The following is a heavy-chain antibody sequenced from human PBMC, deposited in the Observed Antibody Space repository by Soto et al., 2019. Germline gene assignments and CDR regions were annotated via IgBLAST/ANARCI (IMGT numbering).Heavy chain of an antibody. V-gene: IGHV3-30*18. CDR2: VSHDGRNT. CDR1: GFTFSDYA. Sequence: VQLVESGGGVVQPGRSLRLSCAASGFTFSDYAMHWVRQAPGKELEWVAVVSHDGRNTHYADSVKGRFTISRDSSKNMVSLEMTSLRAEDTAVYYCAKGGRQWLVTSDFNYWGQGALVTVSS. J-gene: IGHJ4*02. CDR3: AKGGRQWLVTSDFNY. D-gene: IGHD6-19*01.